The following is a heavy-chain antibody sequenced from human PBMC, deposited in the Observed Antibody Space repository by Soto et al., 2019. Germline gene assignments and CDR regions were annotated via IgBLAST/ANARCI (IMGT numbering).Heavy chain of an antibody. D-gene: IGHD2-15*01. CDR1: GFTFGDSY. CDR2: ISPGSRYP. V-gene: IGHV3-11*06. CDR3: VRGGGGGLFDP. Sequence: GGALGLYCAGSGFTFGDSYMSWIRQAPGKGLEWLSYISPGSRYPAYADSVKGRFTISRDNAKRSLYLQMMSLTAEDTAIYYCVRGGGGGLFDPWGQGTMVTVSS. J-gene: IGHJ5*02.